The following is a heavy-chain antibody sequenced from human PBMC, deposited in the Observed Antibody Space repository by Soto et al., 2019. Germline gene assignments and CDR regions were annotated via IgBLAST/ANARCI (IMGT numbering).Heavy chain of an antibody. V-gene: IGHV4-30-4*01. J-gene: IGHJ6*02. Sequence: QVQLQQSGPGLVKPSQTLSLTWTVSGGSISFDHYHWTWIRQPPGQGLEWIGYVHYSGSVLYNPSLQSRVSISVDTSKNQFSLKLSSVTAADTAVYFCAREDDGGDRDYYGLDVWGQGTTVTVSS. CDR2: VHYSGSV. D-gene: IGHD2-21*02. CDR1: GGSISFDHYH. CDR3: AREDDGGDRDYYGLDV.